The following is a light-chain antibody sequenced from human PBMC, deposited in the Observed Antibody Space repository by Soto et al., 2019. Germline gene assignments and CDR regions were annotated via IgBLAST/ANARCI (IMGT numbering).Light chain of an antibody. J-gene: IGKJ4*01. CDR1: QGIGND. CDR3: LQYNAYPLT. V-gene: IGKV1-17*01. Sequence: DLQMTQSPSSLSASVGDRVTITCRASQGIGNDLGWYQQKSGQAPKRLIHAAFSLESGVPSRFSGSGSGPEFTLTIYSLQPEDFATYFCLQYNAYPLTFGGGTKVEIK. CDR2: AAF.